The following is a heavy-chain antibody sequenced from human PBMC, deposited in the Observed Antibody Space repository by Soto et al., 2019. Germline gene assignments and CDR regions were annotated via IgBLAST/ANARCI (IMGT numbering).Heavy chain of an antibody. CDR1: GGTFSSYT. V-gene: IGHV1-69*02. D-gene: IGHD6-13*01. J-gene: IGHJ4*02. Sequence: QVQLVQSGAEVKKPGSSVKVSCKASGGTFSSYTISWVRQAPGQGLEWMGRIIPILGIANYAQKFQGRGTMTGERSTSIAHRQLGSLRSEDSAVYYWATLGREGRSWGYFDYWGQGTLVTVSS. CDR2: IIPILGIA. CDR3: ATLGREGRSWGYFDY.